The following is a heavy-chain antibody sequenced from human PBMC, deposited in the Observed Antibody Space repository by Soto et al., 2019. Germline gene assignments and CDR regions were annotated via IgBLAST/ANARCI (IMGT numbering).Heavy chain of an antibody. CDR2: INHSGST. V-gene: IGHV4-34*01. CDR1: GGSFSGYY. D-gene: IGHD6-6*01. Sequence: SETLSLTCAVYGGSFSGYYWSWIRQPPGKGLEWIGEINHSGSTNYNPSLKSRVTISVDTSKNQFSLKLSSVTAADTAVYYCARGSSIIAARPHDYWGQGTLVTVSS. J-gene: IGHJ4*02. CDR3: ARGSSIIAARPHDY.